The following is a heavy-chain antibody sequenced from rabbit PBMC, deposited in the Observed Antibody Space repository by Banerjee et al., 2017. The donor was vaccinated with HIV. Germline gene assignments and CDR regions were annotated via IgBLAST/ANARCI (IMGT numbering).Heavy chain of an antibody. Sequence: QLVESGGGLVQPGGSLKLSCKASGFDFSSYYMSWVRQAPGKGLEWIGYIDPVFGSTYYASWVNGRFTISSHNAQNTLYLQLNSLTAADTATYFCARDDSSYYTYFNLWGQGTLVTV. V-gene: IGHV1S7*01. J-gene: IGHJ4*01. CDR2: IDPVFGST. D-gene: IGHD8-1*01. CDR3: ARDDSSYYTYFNL. CDR1: GFDFSSYY.